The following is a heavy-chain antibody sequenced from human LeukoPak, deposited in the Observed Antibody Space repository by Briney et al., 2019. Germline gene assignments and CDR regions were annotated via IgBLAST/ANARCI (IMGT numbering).Heavy chain of an antibody. J-gene: IGHJ3*02. D-gene: IGHD4-17*01. CDR3: ARDREYGDYPPDAIDI. CDR2: ISSSSSYI. CDR1: GFTFSSYS. V-gene: IGHV3-21*01. Sequence: PGGSLRLSCAASGFTFSSYSMNWVRQAPGKGLEWVSSISSSSSYIYYADSVKGRFTISRDNAKNSLYLQMNSLRAEDTAVYYCARDREYGDYPPDAIDIWGQGTMVTVSS.